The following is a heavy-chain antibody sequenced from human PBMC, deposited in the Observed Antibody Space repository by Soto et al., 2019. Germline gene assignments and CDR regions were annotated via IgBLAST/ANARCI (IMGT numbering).Heavy chain of an antibody. J-gene: IGHJ4*02. Sequence: PSETLSLTCTVSGGSISSGGYYWSWIRQHPGKGLEWIGYIYYSGSAYYNPSLKSRLTISVDTSKNQFSLKLSSVTAADTAIYYCASGTVPYFFDFWGQGTLVTVSS. CDR2: IYYSGSA. CDR1: GGSISSGGYY. CDR3: ASGTVPYFFDF. V-gene: IGHV4-31*03. D-gene: IGHD2-2*01.